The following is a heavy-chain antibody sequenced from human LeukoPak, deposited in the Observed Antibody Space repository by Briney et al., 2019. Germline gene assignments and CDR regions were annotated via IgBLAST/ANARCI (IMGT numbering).Heavy chain of an antibody. V-gene: IGHV1-69*06. Sequence: EASVKVSCKASGGTFSSYAISWVRQAPGQGLEWMGGIIPIFGTANYAQKFQGRVTITADKSTSTAYMELSSLRSEDTAVYYCASVPLKVGADYWGQGTLVTVSS. CDR2: IIPIFGTA. CDR3: ASVPLKVGADY. D-gene: IGHD3-16*01. J-gene: IGHJ4*02. CDR1: GGTFSSYA.